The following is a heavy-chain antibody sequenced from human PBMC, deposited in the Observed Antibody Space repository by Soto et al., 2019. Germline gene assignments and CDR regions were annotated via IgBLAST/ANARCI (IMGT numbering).Heavy chain of an antibody. J-gene: IGHJ5*02. CDR1: GYTFTGYY. Sequence: ASVKVSCKASGYTFTGYYMYWVRQAPGQGLEWMGWINPNSGGTNYAQKLQGWVTMTRDTSISTAYMELSRLRSDDTAVYYCATAPFLTYELNGNLIIPFGPWGQGTLVTVSS. D-gene: IGHD3-10*01. CDR3: ATAPFLTYELNGNLIIPFGP. CDR2: INPNSGGT. V-gene: IGHV1-2*04.